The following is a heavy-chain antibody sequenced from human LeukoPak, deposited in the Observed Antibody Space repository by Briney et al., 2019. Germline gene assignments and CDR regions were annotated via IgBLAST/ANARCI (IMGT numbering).Heavy chain of an antibody. CDR3: AKEGRSLQTY. CDR1: GFTFSSYA. V-gene: IGHV3-23*01. CDR2: IRDSGSST. D-gene: IGHD5-24*01. J-gene: IGHJ4*02. Sequence: GGALRLSCAASGFTFSSYAMSWVRQAPGKGLEWVSAIRDSGSSTHYADSVKGRFTTSSDNSKNTLFLQMNSLRAEDTAIYYCAKEGRSLQTYWGQGTLVTVSS.